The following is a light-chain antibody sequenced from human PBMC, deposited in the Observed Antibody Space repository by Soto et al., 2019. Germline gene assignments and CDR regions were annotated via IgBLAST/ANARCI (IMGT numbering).Light chain of an antibody. Sequence: QSALIQPRSVSGSPGQSVTISCTGTSSDVGTYNYVSWYRQHPGKAPKLMISDVSKRPSGVPDRFSGSKSDNTASLTISGLQAEDEGDYYCCSYVAGSNVFGTGTKLTVL. CDR2: DVS. CDR1: SSDVGTYNY. CDR3: CSYVAGSNV. J-gene: IGLJ1*01. V-gene: IGLV2-11*01.